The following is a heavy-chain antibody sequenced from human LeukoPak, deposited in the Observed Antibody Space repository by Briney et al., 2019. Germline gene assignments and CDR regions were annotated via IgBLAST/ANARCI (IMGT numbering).Heavy chain of an antibody. Sequence: GASVKVSCKASGGTFSSYAISWVRQAPGQGLEWMGGIIPIFGTANYAQKFQGRVTITADESTSTAYMELTSLRSEDTAVYYCARDFPYDSSGYYDYYYMDVWGKGTTVTVSS. CDR3: ARDFPYDSSGYYDYYYMDV. V-gene: IGHV1-69*13. D-gene: IGHD3-22*01. CDR2: IIPIFGTA. CDR1: GGTFSSYA. J-gene: IGHJ6*03.